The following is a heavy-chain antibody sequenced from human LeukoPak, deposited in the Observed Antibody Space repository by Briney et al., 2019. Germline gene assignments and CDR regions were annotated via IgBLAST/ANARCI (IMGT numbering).Heavy chain of an antibody. J-gene: IGHJ5*02. D-gene: IGHD3-16*01. CDR2: IYYSGST. CDR3: ARGEVDSNWFDP. Sequence: SETLSLTCTVSGGSISSYYWSWIRQPPGKGLEWIGYIYYSGSTNYNPSLKSRVTISVDTSKNQFSLKLSSVTAADTAVYYCARGEVDSNWFDPWGQGTLVTVSS. V-gene: IGHV4-59*01. CDR1: GGSISSYY.